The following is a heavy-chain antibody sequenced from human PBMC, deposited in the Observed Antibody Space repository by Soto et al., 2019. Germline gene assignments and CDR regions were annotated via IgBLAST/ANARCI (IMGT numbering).Heavy chain of an antibody. CDR2: IYYSGST. V-gene: IGHV4-39*01. Sequence: SETLSLTCTVSGGSISSSSYYWGWIRQPPGKGLEWIGSIYYSGSTYYNPSLKSRVTISVDTSKNQFSLKLSSVTAADTAVYYCARHLDSLTGYSSFDYWGQGTLVTVSS. CDR1: GGSISSSSYY. CDR3: ARHLDSLTGYSSFDY. D-gene: IGHD3-9*01. J-gene: IGHJ4*02.